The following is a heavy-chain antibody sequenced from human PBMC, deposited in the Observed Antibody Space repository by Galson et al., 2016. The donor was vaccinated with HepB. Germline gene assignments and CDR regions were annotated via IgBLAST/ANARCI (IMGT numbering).Heavy chain of an antibody. CDR3: ARGEYQLQRYYYYYYGMDV. J-gene: IGHJ6*02. D-gene: IGHD2-2*01. CDR2: IYYSGAT. V-gene: IGHV4-61*01. Sequence: SETLSLTCTVSGGSVSSGTYYWSWIRQPPGRGLEWIGYIYYSGATNYNPSLKSRLTISVDTSKNHFSLRLSSVTAADTAVYYCARGEYQLQRYYYYYYGMDVWGQGTTVTVSS. CDR1: GGSVSSGTYY.